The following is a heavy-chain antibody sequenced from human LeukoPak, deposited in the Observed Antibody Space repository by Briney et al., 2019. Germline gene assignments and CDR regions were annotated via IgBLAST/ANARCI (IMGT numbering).Heavy chain of an antibody. CDR2: IRYVGSNK. Sequence: PGGSLRLSCAPSGLTPTSYGTHCVRQTPRKGGEWVSFIRYVGSNKYYAHTLKGGFTLSTDKTKNTLYIQMDTLRPTDTAVYYCARGGKKALAGTRSPQYFQHWGQGTLVTVSS. CDR3: ARGGKKALAGTRSPQYFQH. J-gene: IGHJ1*01. CDR1: GLTPTSYG. V-gene: IGHV3-30*02. D-gene: IGHD6-19*01.